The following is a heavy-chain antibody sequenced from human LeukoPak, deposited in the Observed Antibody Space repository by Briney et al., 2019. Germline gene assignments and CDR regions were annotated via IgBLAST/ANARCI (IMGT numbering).Heavy chain of an antibody. V-gene: IGHV1-69*05. Sequence: SVKVSCKASGGTFSSYAISWVRQAPGQGLEWMGGIIPIFGTANYAQKFQGRVTITTDESTSTAYMELSSLRSEDTAVYYCGADYGGNPNDAFDIWGQGTMVTVSS. CDR3: GADYGGNPNDAFDI. J-gene: IGHJ3*02. CDR1: GGTFSSYA. D-gene: IGHD4-23*01. CDR2: IIPIFGTA.